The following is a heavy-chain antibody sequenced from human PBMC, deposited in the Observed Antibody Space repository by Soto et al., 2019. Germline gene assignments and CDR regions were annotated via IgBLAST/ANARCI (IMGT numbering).Heavy chain of an antibody. CDR3: ARGFYCSSTSCSSYFDY. D-gene: IGHD2-2*01. J-gene: IGHJ4*02. CDR2: INHSGST. Sequence: ETLSLTCTVSGGSISSGGYYWSWIRQPPGKGLEWIGEINHSGSTNYNPSLKSRVTISVDTSKNQFSLKLSSVTAADTAVYYCARGFYCSSTSCSSYFDYWGQGTLVTVSS. V-gene: IGHV4-39*07. CDR1: GGSISSGGYY.